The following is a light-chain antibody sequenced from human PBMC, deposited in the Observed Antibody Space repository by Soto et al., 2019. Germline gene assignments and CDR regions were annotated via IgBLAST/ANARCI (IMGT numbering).Light chain of an antibody. V-gene: IGKV3-20*01. CDR2: GAS. Sequence: EIVLTQSPGTLSLSPGERATLSCRASQSVSSIYLAWYQQKPGQAPRLLIYGASSRATGIPDRFSGSGSGTDFTLTISRLEPEDSAVYYCQQYGSSPTWTFGQGTKVDI. J-gene: IGKJ1*01. CDR3: QQYGSSPTWT. CDR1: QSVSSIY.